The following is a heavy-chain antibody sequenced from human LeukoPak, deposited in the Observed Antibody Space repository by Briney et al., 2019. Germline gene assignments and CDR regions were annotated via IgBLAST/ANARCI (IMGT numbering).Heavy chain of an antibody. CDR3: AKSRNDYGDYGDY. J-gene: IGHJ4*02. CDR2: ISYDGSNK. D-gene: IGHD4-17*01. CDR1: GFTFSSYG. Sequence: GGSLRLTCAASGFTFSSYGMHWVRQAPGKGLEWVAVISYDGSNKYYADSVKGRFTISRDNSKNTLYLQMNSLRAEDTAVYYCAKSRNDYGDYGDYWGQGTLVTVSS. V-gene: IGHV3-30*18.